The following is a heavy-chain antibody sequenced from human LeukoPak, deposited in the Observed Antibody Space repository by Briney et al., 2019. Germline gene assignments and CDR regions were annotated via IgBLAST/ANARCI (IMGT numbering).Heavy chain of an antibody. D-gene: IGHD3-10*01. Sequence: ASETLSLTCTVSGGSISSSSYYWGWIRQPPGKGLEWIGSIYYSGSTYYNPSLKSRVTISVDTSKNQFSLNLSSVTAADTAVYYCAGRFGSGTHTRGYWGQGTLVTVSS. CDR1: GGSISSSSYY. CDR3: AGRFGSGTHTRGY. V-gene: IGHV4-39*07. J-gene: IGHJ4*02. CDR2: IYYSGST.